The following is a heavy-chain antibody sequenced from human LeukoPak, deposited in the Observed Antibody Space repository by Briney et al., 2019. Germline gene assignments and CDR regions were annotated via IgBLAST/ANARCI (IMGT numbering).Heavy chain of an antibody. Sequence: SETLSLTCTVSGAFISSYFWSWIRQPPGKGLEWIGYVHYSGSTNYNPSLKSRVTISFDTSKNQFSLKLSSVTAADMAVYYCARDFGYGDFNFDYWGQGTLVTVSS. J-gene: IGHJ4*02. D-gene: IGHD4-17*01. V-gene: IGHV4-59*12. CDR2: VHYSGST. CDR3: ARDFGYGDFNFDY. CDR1: GAFISSYF.